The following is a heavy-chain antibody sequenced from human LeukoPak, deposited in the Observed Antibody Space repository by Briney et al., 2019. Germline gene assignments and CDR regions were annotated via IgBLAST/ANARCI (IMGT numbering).Heavy chain of an antibody. Sequence: SETLSLTCTVSGGSISSYYWSGIRQPPGKGLEWIGYIYYSRSTNYNPSLKSRVTISVDTSKNQFSLKLSSVTAADTAVYYCARALRGYFDYWGQGTLVTVSS. V-gene: IGHV4-59*01. CDR2: IYYSRST. CDR1: GGSISSYY. J-gene: IGHJ4*02. CDR3: ARALRGYFDY.